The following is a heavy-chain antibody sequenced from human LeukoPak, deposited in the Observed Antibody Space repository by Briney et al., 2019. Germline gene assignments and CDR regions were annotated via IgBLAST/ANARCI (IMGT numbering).Heavy chain of an antibody. V-gene: IGHV3-30*18. CDR3: AKDLSTVTTSYDILTGYYYYYYYGMDV. J-gene: IGHJ6*02. D-gene: IGHD3-9*01. CDR1: GFPFSSYG. Sequence: GGSLRLSCAASGFPFSSYGMHWVRQAPGKGLEWVAVIPYDGSNKYYADSVKGRFTISRDNSKNTLYLQMNSLRAEDTAVYYCAKDLSTVTTSYDILTGYYYYYYYGMDVWGQGTTVTVSS. CDR2: IPYDGSNK.